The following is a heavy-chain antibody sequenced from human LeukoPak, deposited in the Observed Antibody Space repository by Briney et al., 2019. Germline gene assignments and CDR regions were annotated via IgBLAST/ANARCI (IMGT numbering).Heavy chain of an antibody. J-gene: IGHJ4*02. CDR3: AKVQDYYDSSGYYLPFDY. V-gene: IGHV3-23*01. CDR2: ISGSGGST. D-gene: IGHD3-22*01. CDR1: GFTFSSYA. Sequence: GGSLRLSCAASGFTFSSYAMCWVRQAPGKGLEWVSAISGSGGSTYYADSVKGRFTISRDNSKNTLYLQMNSLRAEDTAVYYCAKVQDYYDSSGYYLPFDYWGQGTLVTVSS.